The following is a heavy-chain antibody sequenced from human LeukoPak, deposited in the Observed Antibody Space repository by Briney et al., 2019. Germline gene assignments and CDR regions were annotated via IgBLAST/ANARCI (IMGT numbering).Heavy chain of an antibody. Sequence: GGSLRLSCAASGFTFSSYWMNWARQAPGKGLEWVASINHNGNVNYYVDSVKGRFTISRDNAKNSLYLQMSNLRAEDTAVYYCARGLPPGVWGQGTTVTVSS. J-gene: IGHJ6*02. CDR3: ARGLPPGV. CDR2: INHNGNVN. V-gene: IGHV3-7*01. CDR1: GFTFSSYW.